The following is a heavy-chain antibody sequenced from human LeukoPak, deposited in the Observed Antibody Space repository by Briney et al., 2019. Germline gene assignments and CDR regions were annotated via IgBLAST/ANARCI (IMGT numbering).Heavy chain of an antibody. D-gene: IGHD3-22*01. V-gene: IGHV4-59*01. CDR2: IYHSGST. Sequence: SETLSLTCTVSGGSISTYYWSWIRQPPGKRLEWIGYIYHSGSTNYNPSLESRVTISIETSKKQFSLKLSSVTAADTAVYYCARGHSSGSYFDYWGQGTLVTVSS. J-gene: IGHJ4*02. CDR1: GGSISTYY. CDR3: ARGHSSGSYFDY.